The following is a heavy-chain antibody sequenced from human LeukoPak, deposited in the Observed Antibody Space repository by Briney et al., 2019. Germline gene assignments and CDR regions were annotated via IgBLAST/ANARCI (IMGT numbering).Heavy chain of an antibody. CDR1: GFTFSNYA. D-gene: IGHD4-17*01. J-gene: IGHJ4*02. CDR2: IWYDGSNK. CDR3: ARSDYGDYGIDY. V-gene: IGHV3-33*01. Sequence: GGSLRLSCAASGFTFSNYAMHWVRQAPGKGLEWVAVIWYDGSNKYYADSVKGRFTISRDNSKNTLYLQMNSLRAEDTAVYYCARSDYGDYGIDYWGQGTLVTVSS.